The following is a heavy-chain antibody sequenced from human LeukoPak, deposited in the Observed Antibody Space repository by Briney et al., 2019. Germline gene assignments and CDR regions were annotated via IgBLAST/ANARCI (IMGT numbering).Heavy chain of an antibody. D-gene: IGHD3-16*02. J-gene: IGHJ4*02. Sequence: GASVRVSCKTSGYAFTRFGIGWARQAPGQGLEWMGWINPKSGGTNYAQKFQGRVTMTRDTSISTAYTDLSRLRSDDTAVYYCARMLTLGGVIAPFDYWGQGSLVTVSS. CDR3: ARMLTLGGVIAPFDY. V-gene: IGHV1-2*02. CDR1: GYAFTRFG. CDR2: INPKSGGT.